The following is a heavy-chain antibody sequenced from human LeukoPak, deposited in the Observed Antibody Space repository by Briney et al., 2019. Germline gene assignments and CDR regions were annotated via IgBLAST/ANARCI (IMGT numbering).Heavy chain of an antibody. V-gene: IGHV4-34*01. Sequence: SETLSLTCAVYGGSFSGYYWSWIRQPPGKGLEWIGEINHSGSTNYNPSLKSRVTISVDTSKNQFSLKLSSVTAADTAVYYCARGRLWFGGLYDYWGQGTLVTVSS. D-gene: IGHD3-10*01. CDR1: GGSFSGYY. J-gene: IGHJ4*02. CDR3: ARGRLWFGGLYDY. CDR2: INHSGST.